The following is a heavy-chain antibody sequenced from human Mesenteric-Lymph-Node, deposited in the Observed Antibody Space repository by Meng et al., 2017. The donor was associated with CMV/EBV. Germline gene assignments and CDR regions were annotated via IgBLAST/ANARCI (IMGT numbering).Heavy chain of an antibody. CDR1: GFTFGDYA. CDR3: TRGSNYYDSSGFFY. D-gene: IGHD3-22*01. J-gene: IGHJ4*02. V-gene: IGHV3-49*04. Sequence: GGSLRLSCTASGFTFGDYAVNWVRQAPGKGLEWVGFIRSKAYGGTAEYAATAQGRIIISRDDSKSIAYLQMNSLKTEDTAVYYCTRGSNYYDSSGFFYWGQGTLVTVSS. CDR2: IRSKAYGGTA.